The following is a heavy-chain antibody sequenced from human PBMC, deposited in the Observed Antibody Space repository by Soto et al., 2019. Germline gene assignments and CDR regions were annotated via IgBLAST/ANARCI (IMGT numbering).Heavy chain of an antibody. Sequence: DVQLLESGGGLVQPGGSLRLSCAASGFTFSSYAMSWVRQAPGKGLEWLSTISGSGTGTYYADSVKGRFTISRDNSKNTVYLQMSSLRADDTAIYYCANAPPESSSNAIWTAFFPAFDYWGQGTLVSVSS. CDR1: GFTFSSYA. CDR2: ISGSGTGT. CDR3: ANAPPESSSNAIWTAFFPAFDY. V-gene: IGHV3-23*01. D-gene: IGHD3-22*01. J-gene: IGHJ4*02.